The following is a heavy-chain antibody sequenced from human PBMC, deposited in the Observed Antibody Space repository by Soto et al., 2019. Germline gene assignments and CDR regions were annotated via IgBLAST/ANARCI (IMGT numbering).Heavy chain of an antibody. Sequence: GGSPRLSCAASGFTFSSYAMSWVRQAPGKGLEWVSAISGSGGSTYYADSVKGRFTISRDNSKNTLYLQMNSLRAEDTAVYYCAKDKVTIFLPHVRNSANYYYYYYMDVWGKGTTVTVSS. D-gene: IGHD3-3*01. J-gene: IGHJ6*03. CDR1: GFTFSSYA. CDR3: AKDKVTIFLPHVRNSANYYYYYYMDV. CDR2: ISGSGGST. V-gene: IGHV3-23*01.